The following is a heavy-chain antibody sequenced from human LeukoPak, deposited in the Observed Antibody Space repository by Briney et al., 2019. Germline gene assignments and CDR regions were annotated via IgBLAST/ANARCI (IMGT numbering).Heavy chain of an antibody. J-gene: IGHJ6*03. Sequence: PGGSLRLSCAASGFTFSSYWMHWVRQAPGKGLVWVSRINSDGSSTSYADSVKGRFTISRDNAKNTLYLQINSLKSEDTAVYYCTTGANCSSTSCYAGRTYYYYYYMDVWGKGTTVTVSS. D-gene: IGHD2-2*01. CDR3: TTGANCSSTSCYAGRTYYYYYYMDV. CDR2: INSDGSST. V-gene: IGHV3-74*01. CDR1: GFTFSSYW.